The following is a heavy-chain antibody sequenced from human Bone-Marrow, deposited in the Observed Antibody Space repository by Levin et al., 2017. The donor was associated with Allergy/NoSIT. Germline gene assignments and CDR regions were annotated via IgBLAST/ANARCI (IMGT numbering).Heavy chain of an antibody. CDR2: IYYSGST. Sequence: PSETLSLTCTVSGGSIRSTTYYWGWIRQSPGKGLEWIGSIYYSGSTYYNPSLNNRLTMSVDTSKNQFSLSLYFVNAADTAVYYCARRRGNIANYYGSGSYYVDFWGQGTLVAVSS. CDR3: ARRRGNIANYYGSGSYYVDF. D-gene: IGHD3-10*01. CDR1: GGSIRSTTYY. V-gene: IGHV4-39*01. J-gene: IGHJ4*02.